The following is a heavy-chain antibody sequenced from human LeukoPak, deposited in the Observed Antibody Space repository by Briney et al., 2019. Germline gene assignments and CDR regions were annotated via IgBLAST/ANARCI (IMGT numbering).Heavy chain of an antibody. CDR1: GFTFSSYA. J-gene: IGHJ6*02. D-gene: IGHD6-13*01. Sequence: PGGSLRLSCAASGFTFSSYAMSLVRQAPGKGLEWVSAISGSGGSTYYADSVKGRFTISRDNSKNTLYLQMNSLRAEDTAVYYCANPYSSSWSFYYYGMGVWGQGTTVTVSS. CDR3: ANPYSSSWSFYYYGMGV. CDR2: ISGSGGST. V-gene: IGHV3-23*01.